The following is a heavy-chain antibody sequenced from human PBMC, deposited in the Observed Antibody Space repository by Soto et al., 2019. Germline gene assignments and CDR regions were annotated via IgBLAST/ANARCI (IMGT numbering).Heavy chain of an antibody. CDR2: IYHSGST. CDR3: ARVKASGVNFDY. J-gene: IGHJ4*02. Sequence: VRQPPGKGLEWIGEIYHSGSTSYNPSLKSRVTISVDKSKDQFSLKLSSVTAADTAVYYCARVKASGVNFDYWGQGTLVTVSS. D-gene: IGHD3-10*01. V-gene: IGHV4-4*02.